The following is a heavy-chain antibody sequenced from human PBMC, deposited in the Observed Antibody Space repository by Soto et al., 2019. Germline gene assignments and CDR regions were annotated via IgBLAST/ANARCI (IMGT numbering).Heavy chain of an antibody. V-gene: IGHV3-23*01. CDR3: ASGGVAARQVPSRGWYDP. J-gene: IGHJ5*02. Sequence: EVQLLESGGGLVQPGGSLRLSCAASGFTFSSYAMSWVRQAPGKGLEWVSAISGSGGSTYYADSVKGRFTISRDNSKNTLHLLMNSLRAEDTAVYYCASGGVAARQVPSRGWYDPWCQGTLFTVSS. CDR2: ISGSGGST. CDR1: GFTFSSYA. D-gene: IGHD6-6*01.